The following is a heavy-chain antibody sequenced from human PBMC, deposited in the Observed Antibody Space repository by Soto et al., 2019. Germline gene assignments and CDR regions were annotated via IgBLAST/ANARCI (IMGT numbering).Heavy chain of an antibody. Sequence: PGESLKISCQCTGYSFTSYWIGWVRQMPGKGLECMGIIYPGDSDTTYSPPFQGQVTTSADKSISTAYLQWSSLKASDTAMYYCARLRSGYSGTTRAFEIWGQGTMVNGS. J-gene: IGHJ3*02. V-gene: IGHV5-51*01. CDR1: GYSFTSYW. CDR3: ARLRSGYSGTTRAFEI. D-gene: IGHD6-13*01. CDR2: IYPGDSDT.